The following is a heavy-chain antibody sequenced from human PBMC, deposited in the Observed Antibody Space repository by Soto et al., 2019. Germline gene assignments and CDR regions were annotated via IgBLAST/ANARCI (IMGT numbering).Heavy chain of an antibody. CDR2: IGSGGET. J-gene: IGHJ4*02. CDR1: GFTSSSYA. D-gene: IGHD1-26*01. V-gene: IGHV3-23*01. Sequence: SGGSLRLSCAASGFTSSSYAMTWVRRAPGKGLEWVSTIGSGGETYYADSVRGQFISSRDNSKNTLYLHINSLRVEDTAVYYCAKDDSSGSYSDSWGQGTLVTVSS. CDR3: AKDDSSGSYSDS.